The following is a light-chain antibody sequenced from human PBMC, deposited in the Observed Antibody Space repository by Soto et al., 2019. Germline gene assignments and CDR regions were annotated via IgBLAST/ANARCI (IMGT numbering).Light chain of an antibody. CDR1: QGISSY. CDR3: QQYYSYPRT. V-gene: IGKV1-8*01. Sequence: AIRMTQSPSSLSASTGDRVTITCRASQGISSYLAWYQQKPGKAPKLLIYAASTFQSGVPSRFSGSGSGKDFTLTISCLQSEDFATYYCQQYYSYPRTFGQGTKVEIK. CDR2: AAS. J-gene: IGKJ1*01.